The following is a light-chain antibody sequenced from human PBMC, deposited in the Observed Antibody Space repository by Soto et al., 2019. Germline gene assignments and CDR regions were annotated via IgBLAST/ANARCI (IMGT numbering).Light chain of an antibody. CDR2: GAS. J-gene: IGKJ3*01. CDR3: QQYGSSLLFT. CDR1: QSVSSSS. V-gene: IGKV3-20*01. Sequence: EIVLTQSPGTLSLSPGERATLSCRASQSVSSSSLAWYQQKPGQAPRLLIYGASSRATDIPDRFSGSGSGTDFTLTISRLEPEDFAVYYCQQYGSSLLFTFGPGTKVDIK.